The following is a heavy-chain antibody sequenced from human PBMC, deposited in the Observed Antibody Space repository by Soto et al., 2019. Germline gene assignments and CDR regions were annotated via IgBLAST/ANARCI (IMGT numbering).Heavy chain of an antibody. CDR2: INPSGGST. V-gene: IGHV1-46*01. CDR3: ARDLGVNQGGAFDI. CDR1: GYTLTSYY. Sequence: QVQLVQSGAEVKKPGSSVKVSCKASGYTLTSYYMHWVLQAPGQGRAWMGIINPSGGSTSYAQKFQGRFTMTRDTSTSTVYMVLSSLRSEDTAVYYCARDLGVNQGGAFDIWGQGTMVTVSS. J-gene: IGHJ3*02. D-gene: IGHD2-2*01.